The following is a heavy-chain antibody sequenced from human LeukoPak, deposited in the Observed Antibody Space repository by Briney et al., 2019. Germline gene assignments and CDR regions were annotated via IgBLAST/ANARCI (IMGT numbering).Heavy chain of an antibody. CDR2: INQDGREK. J-gene: IGHJ4*02. Sequence: GGSLRLSCAVSGFSFSISWMTWVRQAPGKGLEWVGNINQDGREKNYVGSVKGRFTISRDNAKNSLYLQMNSLTAEDTAVYYCARYPRFDYWGQGTLVTVSS. V-gene: IGHV3-7*01. CDR1: GFSFSISW. CDR3: ARYPRFDY.